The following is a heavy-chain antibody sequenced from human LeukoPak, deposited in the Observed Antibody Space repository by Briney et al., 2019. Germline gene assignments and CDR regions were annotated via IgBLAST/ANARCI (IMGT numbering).Heavy chain of an antibody. J-gene: IGHJ4*02. CDR1: GYSISSGYY. CDR2: IYRSGST. V-gene: IGHV4-38-2*01. CDR3: ARGATTAFHFDY. D-gene: IGHD1-26*01. Sequence: MASETLFLTCAVSGYSISSGYYWGWVRQPPGKGLEWIGTIYRSGSTYYNNPSLKSRVTISVDTSKNQFSLKLSSVTAADTAVYYCARGATTAFHFDYWGQGTLVTVSS.